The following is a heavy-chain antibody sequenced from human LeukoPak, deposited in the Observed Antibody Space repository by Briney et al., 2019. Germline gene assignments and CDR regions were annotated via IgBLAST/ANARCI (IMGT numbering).Heavy chain of an antibody. CDR1: GFTFSTYA. J-gene: IGHJ4*02. CDR2: ISGSGGST. D-gene: IGHD2-2*01. V-gene: IGHV3-23*01. Sequence: GGSLRLSCAASGFTFSTYAMSWVRQAPGKGLEWVSAISGSGGSTYYADSVKGRFTISRDNSKNTLYLQMNSLRAEDAAVYYCAKSDSVVADFFDYWGQETLVTVSS. CDR3: AKSDSVVADFFDY.